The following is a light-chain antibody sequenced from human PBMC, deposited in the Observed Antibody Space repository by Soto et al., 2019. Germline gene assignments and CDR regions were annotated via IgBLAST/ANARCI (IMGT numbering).Light chain of an antibody. V-gene: IGKV1-5*01. CDR3: QQYNSYPLT. CDR2: DAS. CDR1: QSISSW. Sequence: DIQMTQSPSTLSASVGDRVTITCRASQSISSWLAWYQQKPGKAAKLLIYDASSLESGVPSRFSGSGSGTEFTLTISSLQPDDFATYYCQQYNSYPLTFGGVTKVEIK. J-gene: IGKJ4*01.